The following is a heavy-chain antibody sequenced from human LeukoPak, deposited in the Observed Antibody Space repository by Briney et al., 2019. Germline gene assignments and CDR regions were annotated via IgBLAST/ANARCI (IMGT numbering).Heavy chain of an antibody. D-gene: IGHD3-9*01. CDR1: GFTFSSYG. CDR2: IWYDGSNK. J-gene: IGHJ4*02. Sequence: GGSLRLSCAASGFTFSSYGMHWVRQAPGKGLEWMAVIWYDGSNKYYADSVKGRFTISRDNSKNTLYLQMNGLRAEDTAVYYCARDLNDYWGQGTLVTVSS. CDR3: ARDLNDY. V-gene: IGHV3-33*01.